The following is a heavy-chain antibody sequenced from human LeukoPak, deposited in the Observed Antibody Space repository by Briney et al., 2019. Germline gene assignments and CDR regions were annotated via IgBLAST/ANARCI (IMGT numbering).Heavy chain of an antibody. V-gene: IGHV4-34*01. J-gene: IGHJ4*02. Sequence: SETLSLTCAVYGGSLSGYYWSWIRQPPGKGLEWIGEINHSGSTYYNPSLESRVTISVDTSKNQFSLKLRSVTAADTAIYYCARRVPYLDYWGQGTLVTVSS. CDR2: INHSGST. D-gene: IGHD3-10*01. CDR1: GGSLSGYY. CDR3: ARRVPYLDY.